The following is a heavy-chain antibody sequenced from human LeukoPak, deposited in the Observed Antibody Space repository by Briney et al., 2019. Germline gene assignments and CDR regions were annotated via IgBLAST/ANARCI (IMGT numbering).Heavy chain of an antibody. Sequence: ASVKVSCKASGYTFTGYYMHWVRQAPGQGLEWMGWINPNSGGTNYAQKFQGRVTMTRDTSISTAYMELSRLRSDDTAVYYCARENPPPDYCSSTSCYNNFDYWGQGTLVTVSS. D-gene: IGHD2-2*02. CDR2: INPNSGGT. CDR1: GYTFTGYY. V-gene: IGHV1-2*02. CDR3: ARENPPPDYCSSTSCYNNFDY. J-gene: IGHJ4*02.